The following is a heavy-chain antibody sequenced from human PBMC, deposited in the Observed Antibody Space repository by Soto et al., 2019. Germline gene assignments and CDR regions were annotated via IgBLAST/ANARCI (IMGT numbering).Heavy chain of an antibody. CDR3: AKGASHAPFEK. CDR2: ISGRGDKT. J-gene: IGHJ4*02. Sequence: PGGSLRLSCAASGFAFNDFAMSWVRQAPGKGPEWLSTISGRGDKTFHGDSVKGRFDISRDNSNNEMFLQMNSLRAEDTAIYYCAKGASHAPFEKWGRGTLVTVSS. CDR1: GFAFNDFA. V-gene: IGHV3-23*01.